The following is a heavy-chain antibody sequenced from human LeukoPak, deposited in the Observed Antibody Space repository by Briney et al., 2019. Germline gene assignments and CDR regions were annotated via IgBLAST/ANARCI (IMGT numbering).Heavy chain of an antibody. CDR1: GFRFDDYS. Sequence: PGRSLSLSCAASGFRFDDYSMHWVRQAPGKGLEWVSGISWKSGSIGYADSVKGRFTISRDNAKSSLYLQMNSLRPEDTALYYCAKDRTTVAIGAFDVWGQGTMVSVSS. D-gene: IGHD4-23*01. J-gene: IGHJ3*01. V-gene: IGHV3-9*01. CDR2: ISWKSGSI. CDR3: AKDRTTVAIGAFDV.